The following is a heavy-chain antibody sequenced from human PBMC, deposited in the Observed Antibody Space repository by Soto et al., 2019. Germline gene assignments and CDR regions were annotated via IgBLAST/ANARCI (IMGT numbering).Heavy chain of an antibody. V-gene: IGHV3-74*01. CDR2: INSDGSST. J-gene: IGHJ5*02. CDR1: GFTFSSYW. Sequence: GGSLRLSXAASGFTFSSYWMHWVRQAPGKGLVWVSRINSDGSSTSYADSVKGRFTISRDNAKNTLYLQMNSLRAEDTAVYYCARDSSSWYVAKNWFDPWGQGTLVTVSS. CDR3: ARDSSSWYVAKNWFDP. D-gene: IGHD6-13*01.